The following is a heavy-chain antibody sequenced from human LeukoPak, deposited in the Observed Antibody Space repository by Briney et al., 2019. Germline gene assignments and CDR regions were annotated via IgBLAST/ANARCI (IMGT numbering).Heavy chain of an antibody. V-gene: IGHV4-59*08. D-gene: IGHD3-16*02. CDR3: ASRPVSLRAYYYYYYMDV. CDR2: IYYSGST. CDR1: GGSISSYY. J-gene: IGHJ6*03. Sequence: SETLSLTCTVSGGSISSYYWSWIRQPPGKGLEWIGYIYYSGSTNYNPSLKSRVTISVDTSKNRFSLKLNSVTAADTAVYYCASRPVSLRAYYYYYYMDVWGKGTTVIVSS.